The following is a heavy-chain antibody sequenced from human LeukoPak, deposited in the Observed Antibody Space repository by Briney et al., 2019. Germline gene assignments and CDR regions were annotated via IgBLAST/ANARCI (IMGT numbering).Heavy chain of an antibody. CDR1: GFTFSSYG. CDR2: ISYDGSNK. Sequence: GRSLRLSCAASGFTFSSYGMHWVRQAPGKGLEWVAVISYDGSNKYYADSVKGRFTISRDNSKNTLYLQMNSLRAEDTAVYYCAKVAYDDYAYFDYWGQGTLVTVSS. D-gene: IGHD4-17*01. V-gene: IGHV3-30*18. CDR3: AKVAYDDYAYFDY. J-gene: IGHJ4*02.